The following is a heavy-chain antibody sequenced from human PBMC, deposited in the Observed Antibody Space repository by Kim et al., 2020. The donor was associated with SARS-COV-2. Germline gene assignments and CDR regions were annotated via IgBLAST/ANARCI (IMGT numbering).Heavy chain of an antibody. Sequence: ASVKVSCKASGYTFTSYDINWVRQATGQGLEWMGWMNPNSGNTGYAQKFQGRVTMTRNTSISTAYMELSSLRSEDTAVYYCARGYYGDYWLQHNAFDIWGQGTMVTVSS. D-gene: IGHD4-17*01. J-gene: IGHJ3*02. CDR1: GYTFTSYD. V-gene: IGHV1-8*01. CDR3: ARGYYGDYWLQHNAFDI. CDR2: MNPNSGNT.